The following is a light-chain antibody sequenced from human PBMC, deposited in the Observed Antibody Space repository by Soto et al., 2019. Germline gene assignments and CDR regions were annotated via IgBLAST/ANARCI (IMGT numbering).Light chain of an antibody. V-gene: IGKV1-5*03. J-gene: IGKJ1*01. CDR2: RAS. CDR1: QSISSW. Sequence: DIQMTQSPSTLSASVGDRVIITCRASQSISSWLAWYQQKPGKAPNLLIYRASTLKSGIPSRFSGSGSGTEFTLTISGLQPDDFATYYSQQYDRASWTFGPGTKVEIK. CDR3: QQYDRASWT.